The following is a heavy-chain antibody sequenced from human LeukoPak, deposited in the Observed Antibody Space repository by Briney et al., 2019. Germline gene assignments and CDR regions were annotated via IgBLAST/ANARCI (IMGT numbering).Heavy chain of an antibody. J-gene: IGHJ6*03. Sequence: ASVKVSCKASGYTFTGYYIHWVRQAPGQGPEWMGRVNPNSGGTNYARQFQGRVTMTRDTSISTAYMELNRLRSDDTAVYYCAREENYYYMDVWGKGTTVTVSS. CDR1: GYTFTGYY. CDR2: VNPNSGGT. V-gene: IGHV1-2*06. CDR3: AREENYYYMDV.